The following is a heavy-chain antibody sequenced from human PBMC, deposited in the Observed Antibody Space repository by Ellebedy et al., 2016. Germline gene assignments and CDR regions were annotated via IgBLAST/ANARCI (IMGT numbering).Heavy chain of an antibody. CDR2: INRDGSEK. Sequence: GESLKISCAASGFSFNNYWMYWVRQAPGMGLEWVANINRDGSEKFYVDSVKGRFTISGDDAKNSLYLQMNSLRDEDTAVYYCARDVYTETRGWGYWGRGTLVTVSS. J-gene: IGHJ4*02. D-gene: IGHD4-11*01. V-gene: IGHV3-7*01. CDR3: ARDVYTETRGWGY. CDR1: GFSFNNYW.